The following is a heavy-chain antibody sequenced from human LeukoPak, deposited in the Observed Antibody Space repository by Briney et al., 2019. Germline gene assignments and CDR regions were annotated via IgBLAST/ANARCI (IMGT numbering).Heavy chain of an antibody. CDR3: AKVPPSITAAGNWLGP. J-gene: IGHJ5*02. V-gene: IGHV1-2*06. CDR2: INPNTGDT. Sequence: ASVKVSCKASGYTFTGYYIHWVRQAPGQGLEWMGRINPNTGDTDYAQKFQGRVTMTRDTSITTAYMELSRLTSDDTAICYCAKVPPSITAAGNWLGPWGQGALVTVSS. CDR1: GYTFTGYY. D-gene: IGHD6-13*01.